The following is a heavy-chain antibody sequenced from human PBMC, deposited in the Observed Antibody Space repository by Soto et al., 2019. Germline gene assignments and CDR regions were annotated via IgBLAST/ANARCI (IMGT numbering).Heavy chain of an antibody. CDR1: GGSVSSSIYY. D-gene: IGHD2-2*01. J-gene: IGHJ6*02. CDR3: ARLHGYCISSSCHGHYAMDV. CDR2: IYYSGST. V-gene: IGHV4-39*01. Sequence: SETLSLTCNVSGGSVSSSIYYWGWIRQPPGKGLEWIGSIYYSGSTYYNPSLNSRVTVSVDTSKNQFSLKVTSVTAADTAVYYCARLHGYCISSSCHGHYAMDVWGQGTTVTVSS.